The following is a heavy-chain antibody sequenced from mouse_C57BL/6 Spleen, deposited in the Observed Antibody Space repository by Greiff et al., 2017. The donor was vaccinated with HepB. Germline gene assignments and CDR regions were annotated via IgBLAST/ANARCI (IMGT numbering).Heavy chain of an antibody. J-gene: IGHJ1*03. Sequence: VKLQQPGAELVMPGASVKLSCKASGYTFTSYWMHWVKQRPGQGLEWIGEIDPSDSYTNYNQKFKGKSTLTVDKSSSTAYMQLSSLTSEDSAVYYCARINRYFDVWGTGTTVTVSS. CDR2: IDPSDSYT. CDR3: ARINRYFDV. V-gene: IGHV1-69*01. CDR1: GYTFTSYW.